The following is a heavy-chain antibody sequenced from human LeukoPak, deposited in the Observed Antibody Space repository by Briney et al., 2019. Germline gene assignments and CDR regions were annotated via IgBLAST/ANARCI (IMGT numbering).Heavy chain of an antibody. CDR2: IIPILGIA. Sequence: ASVKVSCKASGGTFSSYAISWVRQAPGQGLEWMGRIIPILGIANYAQKFQGRVTITADKSTSTAYVELSSLRSEDTAVYYCARRWGHCSSTSCGLDIWGQGTMVTVSS. CDR1: GGTFSSYA. V-gene: IGHV1-69*04. J-gene: IGHJ3*02. CDR3: ARRWGHCSSTSCGLDI. D-gene: IGHD2-2*01.